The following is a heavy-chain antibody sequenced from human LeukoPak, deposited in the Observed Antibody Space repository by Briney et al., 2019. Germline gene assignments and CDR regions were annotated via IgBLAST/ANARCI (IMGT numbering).Heavy chain of an antibody. J-gene: IGHJ3*02. CDR3: ARTLAAPALYDAFDI. CDR2: IYTSGST. CDR1: GGSISSGSYY. V-gene: IGHV4-61*02. Sequence: PSQTLSLTCTVSGGSISSGSYYWSWIRQPPGKGLEWIGRIYTSGSTNYNPSLKSRVTISVDTSKNQFSLKLSSVTAADTAVYYCARTLAAPALYDAFDIWGQGTMVTVSS. D-gene: IGHD6-6*01.